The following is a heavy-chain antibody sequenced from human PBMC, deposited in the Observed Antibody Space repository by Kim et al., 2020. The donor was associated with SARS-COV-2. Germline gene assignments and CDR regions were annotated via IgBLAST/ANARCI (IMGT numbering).Heavy chain of an antibody. J-gene: IGHJ4*02. CDR3: ARGRSYEPFDY. V-gene: IGHV3-48*01. CDR1: GFTFINYP. Sequence: GGSLRLSCAASGFTFINYPMNWVRQAPGKGLEWVSYISSSSSTIYYADSVKGRFTISRDTATNSLDLQMNSLRAEDTAVYYCARGRSYEPFDYWGQGTL. D-gene: IGHD3-16*01. CDR2: ISSSSSTI.